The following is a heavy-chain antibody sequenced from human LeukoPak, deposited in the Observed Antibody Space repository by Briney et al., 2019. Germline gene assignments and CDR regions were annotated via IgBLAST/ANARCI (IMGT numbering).Heavy chain of an antibody. D-gene: IGHD3-16*02. J-gene: IGHJ3*01. CDR3: ARDMQLST. Sequence: SETLSLTCTVSGGSVSSGSYYWSWIRQPPGKGLEWIGYIYYSGSTNYNPSLKSRVTISVDTSKNQFSLKLSSVTAADTAIYYCARDMQLSTWGLGTMVTVSS. V-gene: IGHV4-61*01. CDR1: GGSVSSGSYY. CDR2: IYYSGST.